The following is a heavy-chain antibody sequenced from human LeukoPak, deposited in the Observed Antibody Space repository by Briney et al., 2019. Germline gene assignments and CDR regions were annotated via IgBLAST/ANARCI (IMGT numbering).Heavy chain of an antibody. V-gene: IGHV4-4*09. CDR1: GGSMSPYY. Sequence: SETLSLTGTVPGGSMSPYYWSWLPQTPGKGLEGLGYTFTSGGTNYNPSLKSRVTISVDTSKNQFSLKMTSVTAADTAVYYCARQPFPLREDHFDFWGQGTLVTVSS. D-gene: IGHD1-26*01. CDR3: ARQPFPLREDHFDF. J-gene: IGHJ4*02. CDR2: TFTSGGT.